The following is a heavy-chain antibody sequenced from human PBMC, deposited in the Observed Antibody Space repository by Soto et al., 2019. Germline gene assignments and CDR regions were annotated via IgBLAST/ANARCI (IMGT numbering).Heavy chain of an antibody. J-gene: IGHJ4*02. CDR2: IYYSGST. V-gene: IGHV4-39*01. Sequence: QLQLQESGPGLVKPSETLSLTCTVSGGSISSSSYYWGWIRQPPGKGLEWIGSIYYSGSTYYNPSLKSRVTISVDTSKNQFSLKLSSVTAADTAVYYCARKPYDYIWGSYPDYWGQGTLVTVSS. CDR1: GGSISSSSYY. CDR3: ARKPYDYIWGSYPDY. D-gene: IGHD3-16*01.